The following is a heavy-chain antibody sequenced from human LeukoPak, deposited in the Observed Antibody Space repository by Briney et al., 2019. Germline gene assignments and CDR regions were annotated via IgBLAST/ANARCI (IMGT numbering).Heavy chain of an antibody. CDR3: ARDDVGGDYVLDY. CDR2: ISYDGSRK. D-gene: IGHD4-17*01. J-gene: IGHJ4*02. V-gene: IGHV3-30-3*01. Sequence: GGSLRLSCAASGFTFSSYAIHWVRQAPDKGLECVAVISYDGSRKYYADSVKGRFTISRDNSKNTLYLQMNSLRIEDTAVYYCARDDVGGDYVLDYWGQGTLVTVSS. CDR1: GFTFSSYA.